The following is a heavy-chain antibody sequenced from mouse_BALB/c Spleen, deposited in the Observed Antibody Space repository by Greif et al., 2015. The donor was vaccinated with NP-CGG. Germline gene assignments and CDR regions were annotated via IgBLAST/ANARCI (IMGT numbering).Heavy chain of an antibody. D-gene: IGHD1-1*01. CDR3: ARYYYGSSYYFDY. CDR2: ISYSGST. Sequence: EVKLMESGPSLVKPSQTLSLTCSVTGDSITSGYWNWIRKFPGNKLEYMGYISYSGSTYYNPSLKSRISITRDTSKNQYSLQLNSVTTEDTATYYCARYYYGSSYYFDYWGQGTTLTVSS. V-gene: IGHV3-8*02. J-gene: IGHJ2*01. CDR1: GDSITSGY.